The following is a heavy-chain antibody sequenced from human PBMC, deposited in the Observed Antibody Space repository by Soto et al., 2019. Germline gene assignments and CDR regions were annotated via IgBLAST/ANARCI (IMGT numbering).Heavy chain of an antibody. Sequence: EPLSPTCTVPGCSISSNYWSWIRRPPGKGLEWIGYIYYSGSTNYNPSLKSRVTISVDTSKNQFSLKLSSVTAADTAVYYCAGSGYSGYGSVAGFYYYHGMDVWGQGTTVTVSS. CDR3: AGSGYSGYGSVAGFYYYHGMDV. D-gene: IGHD5-12*01. CDR1: GCSISSNY. V-gene: IGHV4-59*01. J-gene: IGHJ6*02. CDR2: IYYSGST.